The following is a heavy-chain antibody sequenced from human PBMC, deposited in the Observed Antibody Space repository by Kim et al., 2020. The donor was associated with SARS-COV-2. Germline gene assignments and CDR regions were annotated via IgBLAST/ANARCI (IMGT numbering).Heavy chain of an antibody. J-gene: IGHJ4*02. CDR3: ARDKGGYDLFDY. Sequence: SETLSLTCTVSGGSVSSGSYYWSWIRQPPGKGLEWIGYIYYSGSTNYNPSLKSRVTISVDTSKNQFSLKLSSVTAADTAVYYCARDKGGYDLFDYWGQGT. CDR2: IYYSGST. D-gene: IGHD5-12*01. V-gene: IGHV4-61*01. CDR1: GGSVSSGSYY.